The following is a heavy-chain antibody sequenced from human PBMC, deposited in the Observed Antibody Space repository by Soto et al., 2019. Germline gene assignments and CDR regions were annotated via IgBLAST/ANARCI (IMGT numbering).Heavy chain of an antibody. CDR1: GGSISSYD. D-gene: IGHD1-1*01. J-gene: IGHJ5*02. Sequence: SETLSLTCTVSGGSISSYDWSWIRQPPGKGLEWIGYIYYSGSTNYNPSLKSRVTISVDTSKNQFSLKVSSVTAADTAVYYCARISSNNWSNWFDPWGQGTLVTVSS. V-gene: IGHV4-59*08. CDR2: IYYSGST. CDR3: ARISSNNWSNWFDP.